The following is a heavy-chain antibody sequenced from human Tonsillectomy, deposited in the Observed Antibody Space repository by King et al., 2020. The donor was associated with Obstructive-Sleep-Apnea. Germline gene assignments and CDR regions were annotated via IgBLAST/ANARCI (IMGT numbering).Heavy chain of an antibody. CDR1: GGSISSYY. J-gene: IGHJ4*02. Sequence: HVQLQESGPGLVKPSETLSLTCTVSGGSISSYYWSWIRQPPGKGLEWIGYIYYSGSTNYNPSLKSRVTISVETSKNQFSLKLSSVTAADTAVYYCARFKGAEMATTNPHFDYWGQGTLVTVSS. V-gene: IGHV4-59*08. D-gene: IGHD5-24*01. CDR2: IYYSGST. CDR3: ARFKGAEMATTNPHFDY.